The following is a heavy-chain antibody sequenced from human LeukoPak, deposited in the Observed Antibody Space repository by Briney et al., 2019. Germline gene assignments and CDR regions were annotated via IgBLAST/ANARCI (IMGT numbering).Heavy chain of an antibody. CDR2: IKSETDGGTT. V-gene: IGHV3-15*01. J-gene: IGHJ6*03. Sequence: GGSLRLSCAASGFPVRGNYMSWVRQAPGKGLEWVGRIKSETDGGTTDYAAPVKGRFTISRDDSKSTLYLQMNSLKTEDTAVYYCSGCSSTSCSSLYMDVWGKGTTVTVSS. CDR1: GFPVRGNY. D-gene: IGHD2-2*01. CDR3: SGCSSTSCSSLYMDV.